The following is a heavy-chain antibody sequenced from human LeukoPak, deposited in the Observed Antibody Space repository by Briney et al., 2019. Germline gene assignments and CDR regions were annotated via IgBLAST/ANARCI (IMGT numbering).Heavy chain of an antibody. V-gene: IGHV3-53*04. CDR2: IYSGGST. CDR3: ARGAYSSSYLFDY. Sequence: PGGSLRLSCAASGFTVSSNYMSWVRQAPGKGLEWVSVIYSGGSTYYADSVKGRFTISRHNSKNTLYLQMNSLRAEDTAVYYCARGAYSSSYLFDYWGQGTLVTVSS. D-gene: IGHD6-6*01. J-gene: IGHJ4*02. CDR1: GFTVSSNY.